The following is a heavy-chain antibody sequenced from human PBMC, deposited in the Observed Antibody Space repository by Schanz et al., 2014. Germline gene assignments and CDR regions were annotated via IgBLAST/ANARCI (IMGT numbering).Heavy chain of an antibody. CDR2: MNPNSGNP. J-gene: IGHJ4*02. Sequence: QVQLIQSGAEVKKPGASVKVSCTASGYTFTSYDINWVRQAPGQGLEWLGWMNPNSGNPGFAQKFRGRVTMTRNTSMSTAYIELHILTSDDTAVYYCARGRTFDYWGQGTLVTVSS. V-gene: IGHV1-8*01. CDR1: GYTFTSYD. CDR3: ARGRTFDY.